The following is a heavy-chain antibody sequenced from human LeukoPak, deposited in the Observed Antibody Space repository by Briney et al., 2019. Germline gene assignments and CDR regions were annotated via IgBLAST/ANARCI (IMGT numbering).Heavy chain of an antibody. CDR3: ARALVGATTYFDY. CDR1: GGSISSSSYY. CDR2: IYYSGST. Sequence: SETLSLTCTVSGGSISSSSYYWGWIRQPPGKGLEWIGSIYYSGSTYYNPSLKSRVTISVDTSKNQFSLKLSSVTAADTAVYYCARALVGATTYFDYWGQGTLVTVSS. J-gene: IGHJ4*02. V-gene: IGHV4-39*07. D-gene: IGHD1-26*01.